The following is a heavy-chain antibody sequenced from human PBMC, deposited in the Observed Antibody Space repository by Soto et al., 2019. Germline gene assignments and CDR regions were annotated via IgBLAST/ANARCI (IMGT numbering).Heavy chain of an antibody. D-gene: IGHD6-19*01. Sequence: SETLSLTCTVSGGSISSYYWSWIRQPPGKGLEWIGNIYYSGSTNYNPSLKSRVTISIDTSKNQFSLKLSSVTAADTAFYYCARVAVAPYYFDYWGQGTLVTSPQ. V-gene: IGHV4-59*01. CDR3: ARVAVAPYYFDY. CDR2: IYYSGST. CDR1: GGSISSYY. J-gene: IGHJ4*02.